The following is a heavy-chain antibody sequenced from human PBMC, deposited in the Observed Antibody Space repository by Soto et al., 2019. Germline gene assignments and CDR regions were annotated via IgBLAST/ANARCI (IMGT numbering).Heavy chain of an antibody. V-gene: IGHV4-4*07. CDR2: IYTSGST. Sequence: LSLTCTVSGGSISSYYWSWIRQPAGKGLEWIGRIYTSGSTNYNPSLKSRVTMSVDTSKNQFSLKLSSVTAADTAVYYCARDLSSGYDSYYFDYWGQGTLVTVSS. J-gene: IGHJ4*02. CDR3: ARDLSSGYDSYYFDY. CDR1: GGSISSYY. D-gene: IGHD3-22*01.